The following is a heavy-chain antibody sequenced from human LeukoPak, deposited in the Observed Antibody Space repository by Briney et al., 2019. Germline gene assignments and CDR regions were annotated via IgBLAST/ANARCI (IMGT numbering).Heavy chain of an antibody. V-gene: IGHV3-30*19. Sequence: GGSLRLSCAASGFTFSSYGVHWVRQAPGKGLEWVAVIWYDGSNKYYADSVKGRFTISRDNSKNTLYLQMNSLRAEDTAVYYCARDRDSSGWYEFDYWGQGTLVTVSS. CDR2: IWYDGSNK. CDR3: ARDRDSSGWYEFDY. J-gene: IGHJ4*02. D-gene: IGHD6-19*01. CDR1: GFTFSSYG.